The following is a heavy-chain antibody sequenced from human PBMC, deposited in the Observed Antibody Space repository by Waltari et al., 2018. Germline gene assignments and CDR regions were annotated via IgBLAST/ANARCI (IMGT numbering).Heavy chain of an antibody. CDR1: GYTFTDSY. CDR3: ATGSTTVTTYWAIRMDV. Sequence: EVQLVQSGAEVKKPGATVKIPCKVSGYTFTDSYLHWVQQAPGKGLEWMGLVDPEDGETIYAEKCQGRVTITADTSTDTAYMELSSLRSEDTAVYYCATGSTTVTTYWAIRMDVWGQGTTVTVSS. J-gene: IGHJ6*02. V-gene: IGHV1-69-2*01. D-gene: IGHD4-17*01. CDR2: VDPEDGET.